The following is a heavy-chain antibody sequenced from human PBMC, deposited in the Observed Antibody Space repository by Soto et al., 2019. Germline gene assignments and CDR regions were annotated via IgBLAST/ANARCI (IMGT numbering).Heavy chain of an antibody. Sequence: GESLKISCKGSGYSFTSNWIGWVRQMPRKGLEWMGIIHPGDSSTRYSPSFQGQVTISADKSISTAYLQWSSLKASDTAMYYCAKWPVGASRNWFDPWGQGWRVTVSS. D-gene: IGHD1-26*01. CDR3: AKWPVGASRNWFDP. CDR1: GYSFTSNW. V-gene: IGHV5-51*01. CDR2: IHPGDSST. J-gene: IGHJ5*02.